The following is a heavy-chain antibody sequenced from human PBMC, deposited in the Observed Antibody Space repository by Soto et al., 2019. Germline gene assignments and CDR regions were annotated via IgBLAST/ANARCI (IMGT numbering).Heavy chain of an antibody. D-gene: IGHD3-9*01. Sequence: GASVKVSCKASGGTFSSYAISWVRQAPGQGLEWMGGIIPIFGTANYAQKFQGRVTITADESTSTAYMELSSLRSEDTAVYYCASDILTGSDDAFDIWGQGTMVTVSS. V-gene: IGHV1-69*13. J-gene: IGHJ3*02. CDR2: IIPIFGTA. CDR3: ASDILTGSDDAFDI. CDR1: GGTFSSYA.